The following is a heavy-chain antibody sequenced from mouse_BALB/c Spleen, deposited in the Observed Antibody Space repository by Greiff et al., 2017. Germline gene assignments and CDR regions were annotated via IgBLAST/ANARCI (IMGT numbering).Heavy chain of an antibody. CDR2: IWGDGST. CDR3: ARDPITTAPYSYAMDY. CDR1: GFSLTGYG. Sequence: VQLKESGPGLVAPSQSLSITCTVSGFSLTGYGVNWVRQPPGKGLEWLGMIWGDGSTDYNSALKSRLSISKDNSKSQVFLKMNSLQTDDTARYYCARDPITTAPYSYAMDYWGQGTSVTVSS. J-gene: IGHJ4*01. V-gene: IGHV2-6-7*01. D-gene: IGHD1-1*01.